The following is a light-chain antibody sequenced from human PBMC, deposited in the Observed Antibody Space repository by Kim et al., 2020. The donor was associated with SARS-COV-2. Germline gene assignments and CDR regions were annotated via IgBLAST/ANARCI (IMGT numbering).Light chain of an antibody. CDR1: SLRSYY. V-gene: IGLV3-19*01. J-gene: IGLJ1*01. CDR2: GKN. Sequence: LGQTVRITCQGDSLRSYYASWYQQKPGQAPVLVISGKNSRPSGIPDRFSGSSSGHTASLTITGAQAEDEADYYCNSRDSSANHLYVFGTGTRSPS. CDR3: NSRDSSANHLYV.